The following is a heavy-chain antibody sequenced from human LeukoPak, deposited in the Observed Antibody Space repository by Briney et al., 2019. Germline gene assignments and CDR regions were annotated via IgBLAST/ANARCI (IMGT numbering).Heavy chain of an antibody. CDR1: GFTFSSYS. CDR3: ARDPAPYYDFWSGTWGWFDP. D-gene: IGHD3-3*01. J-gene: IGHJ5*02. V-gene: IGHV3-21*01. Sequence: GGSLRLSCAASGFTFSSYSMNWVRQAPGKGLEWVSSISSSSDYIYHADSVKGRFTISRDNAKNSLYLQMNSLRAEDTAVYYCARDPAPYYDFWSGTWGWFDPWGQGTLVTVSS. CDR2: ISSSSDYI.